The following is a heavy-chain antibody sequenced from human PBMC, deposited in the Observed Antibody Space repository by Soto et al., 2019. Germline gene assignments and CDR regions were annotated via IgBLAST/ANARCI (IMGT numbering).Heavy chain of an antibody. CDR1: GFTFGDYA. Sequence: GGSLRLSCTASGFTFGDYAMSWFRQAPGKGLEWGGLIRSKAYGGTKEYAASEKGRFTISRDDSKSIAYMQMNSLKTEDTAVYYCARALRYCSSTACYFAFDIWGRGTLVTVS. CDR2: IRSKAYGGTK. J-gene: IGHJ3*02. D-gene: IGHD2-2*01. CDR3: ARALRYCSSTACYFAFDI. V-gene: IGHV3-49*03.